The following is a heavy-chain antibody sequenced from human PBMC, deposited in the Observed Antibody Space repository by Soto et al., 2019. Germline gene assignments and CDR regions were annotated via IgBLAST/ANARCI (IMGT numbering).Heavy chain of an antibody. J-gene: IGHJ4*02. D-gene: IGHD3-16*01. CDR2: IWNDGSNK. V-gene: IGHV3-33*01. CDR3: ARAVGPFDY. CDR1: GFTFSIYG. Sequence: QVQLVESGGGVVQPGRSLRLSCAASGFTFSIYGMHWVRQAPGKGVEGVAVIWNDGSNKYYGDSVKGRFTISGDNTKNTLDLLMISLRADDTAVYYCARAVGPFDYWGQGTLVTVSS.